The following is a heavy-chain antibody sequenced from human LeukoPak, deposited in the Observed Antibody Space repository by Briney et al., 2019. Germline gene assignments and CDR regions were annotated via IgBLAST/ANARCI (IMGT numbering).Heavy chain of an antibody. CDR2: IKSKTDGGTT. CDR3: NTDYGSGSYHYFNY. J-gene: IGHJ4*02. CDR1: GFTFSNAW. D-gene: IGHD3-10*01. V-gene: IGHV3-15*01. Sequence: GGSLRLSCAASGFTFSNAWMSWVRQAPGKGLEWAGRIKSKTDGGTTDYAAPVKGRFTISRDDSKNTLYLQMNSLKTEDTAVYYCNTDYGSGSYHYFNYWGQGALVTVSS.